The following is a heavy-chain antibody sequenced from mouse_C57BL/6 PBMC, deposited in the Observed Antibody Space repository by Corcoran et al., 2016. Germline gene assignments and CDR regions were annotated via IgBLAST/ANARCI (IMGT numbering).Heavy chain of an antibody. Sequence: QIQLVQSGPELKKPGETVKISCKASGYTFTTYGMSWVKQAPGKGLKWMGWINTYSGVPTYADDFKGRFAFSLETSASTAYLQINNLKNEDTATYFCARRGNDGYYGWYFDVWGTGTTVTVSS. CDR1: GYTFTTYG. V-gene: IGHV9-3*01. CDR2: INTYSGVP. CDR3: ARRGNDGYYGWYFDV. J-gene: IGHJ1*03. D-gene: IGHD2-3*01.